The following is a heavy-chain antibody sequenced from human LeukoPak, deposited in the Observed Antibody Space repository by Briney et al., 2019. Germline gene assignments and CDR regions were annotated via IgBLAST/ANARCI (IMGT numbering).Heavy chain of an antibody. D-gene: IGHD2-2*01. CDR2: IYSGTI. CDR3: ARDIVVVPAAGDGWFDP. J-gene: IGHJ5*02. V-gene: IGHV3-53*01. CDR1: GFTVSSNS. Sequence: PGGSLRLSCTVSGFTVSSNSMSWVRQAPGKGLEWVSFIYSGTIHYSDSVKGRFTISRDNSKNTLYLQMNSLRAEDTAVYYCARDIVVVPAAGDGWFDPWGQGTLVTVSS.